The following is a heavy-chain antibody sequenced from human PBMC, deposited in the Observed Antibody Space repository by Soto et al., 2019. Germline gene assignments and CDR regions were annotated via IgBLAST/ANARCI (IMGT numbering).Heavy chain of an antibody. CDR1: GFTFSNAW. D-gene: IGHD1-26*01. V-gene: IGHV3-15*01. CDR3: TTDGSYGPDYYYGMDV. J-gene: IGHJ6*02. CDR2: IKSKTDGGTT. Sequence: PGGSLRLSCAASGFTFSNAWMSWVRQAPGKGLEWVGRIKSKTDGGTTDYAAPVKGRFTISRDDSKNTLYLQMNSLKAEDTAVYYCTTDGSYGPDYYYGMDVRGQGTTVTVSS.